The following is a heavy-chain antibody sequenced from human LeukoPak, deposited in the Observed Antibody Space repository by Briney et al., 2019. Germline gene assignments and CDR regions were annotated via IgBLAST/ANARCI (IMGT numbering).Heavy chain of an antibody. D-gene: IGHD4-23*01. V-gene: IGHV4-59*01. CDR3: ARNHGGWFDS. Sequence: SETLSLTCTVSGGSIRNFYWSWIRQPPGKGLEWIGYIYYSGTTKYNPSPKSRVTISVDTSKNQFSLKVNSVTAADTAAYYCARNHGGWFDSWGQGTLVTVSS. J-gene: IGHJ5*01. CDR1: GGSIRNFY. CDR2: IYYSGTT.